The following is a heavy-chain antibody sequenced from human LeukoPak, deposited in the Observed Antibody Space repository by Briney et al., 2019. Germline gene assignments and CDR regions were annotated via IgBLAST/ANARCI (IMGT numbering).Heavy chain of an antibody. J-gene: IGHJ6*03. D-gene: IGHD1-26*01. CDR1: GYTFSRYT. Sequence: ASMKVSCKASGYTFSRYTISWVRRAPGQGLECMGWISSYNGNTNYAQRLQGRVTMTEDTSTDTAYMELSSLRSEDTAVYYCATDRGSRADYYYYMDVWGKGTTVTVSS. V-gene: IGHV1-18*01. CDR3: ATDRGSRADYYYYMDV. CDR2: ISSYNGNT.